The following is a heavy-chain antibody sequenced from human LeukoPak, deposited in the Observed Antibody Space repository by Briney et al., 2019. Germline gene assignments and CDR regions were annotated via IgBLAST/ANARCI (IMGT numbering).Heavy chain of an antibody. CDR2: INPNSGGT. J-gene: IGHJ4*02. CDR1: GYTFTGYY. CDR3: ARVEYYDSSGYYF. V-gene: IGHV1-2*02. D-gene: IGHD3-22*01. Sequence: GASVKVSCKASGYTFTGYYMHWGRQAPGQGLEWMGWINPNSGGTNYAQKFQGRVTMTRDTSISTAYMELSRLRSDDTAVYYCARVEYYDSSGYYFWGQGTLVTVSS.